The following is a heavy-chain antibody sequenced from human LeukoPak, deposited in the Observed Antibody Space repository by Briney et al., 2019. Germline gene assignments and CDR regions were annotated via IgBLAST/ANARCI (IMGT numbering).Heavy chain of an antibody. CDR3: ARAVDFWSGYPQPNWFDP. J-gene: IGHJ5*02. CDR2: ISGSGGST. D-gene: IGHD3-3*01. V-gene: IGHV3-23*01. Sequence: PGGSLRLSCAASGFTFSSYAMSWVRRAPGKGLEWVSAISGSGGSTYYADSVKGRFTISRDKPKNTLYLQMNSLRAEDTAVYYCARAVDFWSGYPQPNWFDPWGQGTLVTVSS. CDR1: GFTFSSYA.